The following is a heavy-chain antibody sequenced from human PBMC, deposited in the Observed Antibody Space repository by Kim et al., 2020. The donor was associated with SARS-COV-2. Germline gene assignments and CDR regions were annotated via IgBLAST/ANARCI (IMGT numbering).Heavy chain of an antibody. CDR3: ARDGGLYSSGKDAFDI. D-gene: IGHD6-19*01. V-gene: IGHV3-11*04. J-gene: IGHJ3*02. Sequence: EKDRLPISRDNAKNSLYLQMNSLRAEDTAVYYCARDGGLYSSGKDAFDIWGQGTMVTVSS.